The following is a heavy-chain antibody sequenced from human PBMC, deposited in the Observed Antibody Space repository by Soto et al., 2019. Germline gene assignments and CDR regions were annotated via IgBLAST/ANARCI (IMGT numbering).Heavy chain of an antibody. D-gene: IGHD3-10*01. V-gene: IGHV3-23*01. CDR3: AKEIGVWFGELPTGY. CDR1: GFTFSSYA. J-gene: IGHJ4*02. Sequence: WGSLRLSCAASGFTFSSYAMSWFRQSPGKGLEWVSAISGSGGSTYYADSVKGRFTISRDNSKNTLYLQMNSLRAEDTAVYYCAKEIGVWFGELPTGYWGQGTLVTVSS. CDR2: ISGSGGST.